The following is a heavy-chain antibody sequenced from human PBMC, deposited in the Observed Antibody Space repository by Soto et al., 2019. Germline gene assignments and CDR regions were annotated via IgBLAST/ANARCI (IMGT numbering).Heavy chain of an antibody. CDR2: IIPILGIA. CDR1: GGTFSSYT. V-gene: IGHV1-69*02. J-gene: IGHJ6*03. D-gene: IGHD2-15*01. Sequence: GASVKVSCKASGGTFSSYTISWVRQAPGQGLEWMGRIIPILGIANYAQRFQGRVTITADKSTSTAYMELSSLRSEDTAVYYCARGAEVVVAATLGDYYYMDVWGKGTTVTVSS. CDR3: ARGAEVVVAATLGDYYYMDV.